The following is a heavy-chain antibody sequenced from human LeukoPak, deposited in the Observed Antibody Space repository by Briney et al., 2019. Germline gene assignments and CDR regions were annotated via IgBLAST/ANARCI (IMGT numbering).Heavy chain of an antibody. D-gene: IGHD3-22*01. CDR1: GFTFSSYD. V-gene: IGHV3-13*01. J-gene: IGHJ4*02. Sequence: GGSLRLSCAASGFTFSSYDMHWVRQATGKGLEWVSAIGTAGDTYYPGSVKGRFTISRDNAKNTVYLQMNSLRAEDTAVYYCARVPHSVEGSMKAVFIHYFDYWGQGSLVTVSS. CDR3: ARVPHSVEGSMKAVFIHYFDY. CDR2: IGTAGDT.